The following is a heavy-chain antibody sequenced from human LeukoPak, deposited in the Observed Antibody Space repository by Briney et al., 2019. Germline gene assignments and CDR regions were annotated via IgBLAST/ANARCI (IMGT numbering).Heavy chain of an antibody. CDR2: IYYSGST. D-gene: IGHD3-10*01. CDR3: ARPPSGSYSDY. J-gene: IGHJ4*02. V-gene: IGHV4-39*07. CDR1: GGSISSSSYY. Sequence: PSETLSLTCTVSGGSISSSSYYWGWIRQPPGKGLEWIGSIYYSGSTYYNPSLKCRVTMSVETSKNQFSLKLTSVTAADTAVYYCARPPSGSYSDYWGQGTLVTVSS.